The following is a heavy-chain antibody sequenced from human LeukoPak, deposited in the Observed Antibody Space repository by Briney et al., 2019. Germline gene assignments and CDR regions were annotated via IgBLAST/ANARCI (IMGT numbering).Heavy chain of an antibody. CDR3: ARPSYCVADNCGYWLDP. J-gene: IGHJ5*02. V-gene: IGHV1-46*01. D-gene: IGHD2-21*01. CDR2: INPQGDIT. CDR1: GYTFTKYL. Sequence: ASVKVSCKTSGYTFTKYLIHWVRQAPGQGLEWMGTINPQGDITNYAQRFQARITLTEDTSTSTVYMELSSLTSEDTAVYYCARPSYCVADNCGYWLDPWGPGTLVTVSS.